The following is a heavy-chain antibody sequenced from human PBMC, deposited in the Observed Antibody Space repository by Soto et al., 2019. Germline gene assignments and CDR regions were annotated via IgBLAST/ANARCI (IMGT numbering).Heavy chain of an antibody. Sequence: EVQLLESGGGLVQPGGSLRLSCAASGFTFSSYAMSWVRQAPGKGLEWVSAISGSGGSTYYADSVKGRFTISRDNSKNTLYLQMNSLRDEDTAVYYCAKRGVIVVVVAATPGTWFDPWGQGTLVTVSS. J-gene: IGHJ5*02. CDR2: ISGSGGST. V-gene: IGHV3-23*01. D-gene: IGHD2-15*01. CDR3: AKRGVIVVVVAATPGTWFDP. CDR1: GFTFSSYA.